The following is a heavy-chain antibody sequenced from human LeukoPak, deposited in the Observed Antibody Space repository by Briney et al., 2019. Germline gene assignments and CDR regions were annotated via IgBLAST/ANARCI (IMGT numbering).Heavy chain of an antibody. D-gene: IGHD3-10*01. V-gene: IGHV3-23*01. CDR3: AKGLGSGVRGTFDY. Sequence: QSGGSLRLSCTASGFTFSSYAKSWVRHAPAKGLEWGSSMSGSGGSTYYEDSAKGRFTITRDNTKNTLYLKKNSLRADDAAGYYCAKGLGSGVRGTFDYWGQGTLVPVSS. J-gene: IGHJ4*02. CDR2: MSGSGGST. CDR1: GFTFSSYA.